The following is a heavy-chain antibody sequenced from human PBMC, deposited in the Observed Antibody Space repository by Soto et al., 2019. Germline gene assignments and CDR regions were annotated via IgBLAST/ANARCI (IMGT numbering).Heavy chain of an antibody. J-gene: IGHJ4*02. CDR1: GFTFSRYW. D-gene: IGHD2-15*01. V-gene: IGHV3-7*01. CDR2: IKHDGSEI. CDR3: ARDPICGGGSCSDY. Sequence: EVQLVESGGGLVQPGGSLRLSCAASGFTFSRYWMTWVRQAPGKGLEWVANIKHDGSEIYYVDSVKGRFTISRDNAENSLDLQPNSLRAEETAVYYCARDPICGGGSCSDYWGPGNLGNVSS.